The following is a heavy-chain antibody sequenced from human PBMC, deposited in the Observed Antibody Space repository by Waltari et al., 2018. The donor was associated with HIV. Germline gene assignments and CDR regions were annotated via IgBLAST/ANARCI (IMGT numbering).Heavy chain of an antibody. Sequence: QVQLVQSGAEVKKPGASVKVSCTASGYTFTGYYLHWVRQAPGQGLEWLGWINPNSGGTNYAQKFQGRVTMTRDTSISTAYMELSRLRSDDTAVYYCARDQGGIAVAGTPGDYWGQGTLVTVSS. CDR3: ARDQGGIAVAGTPGDY. CDR2: INPNSGGT. J-gene: IGHJ4*02. CDR1: GYTFTGYY. V-gene: IGHV1-2*02. D-gene: IGHD6-19*01.